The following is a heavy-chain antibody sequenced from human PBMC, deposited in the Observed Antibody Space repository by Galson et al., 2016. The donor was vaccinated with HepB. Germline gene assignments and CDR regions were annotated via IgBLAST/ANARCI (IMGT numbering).Heavy chain of an antibody. J-gene: IGHJ4*02. D-gene: IGHD1-7*01. Sequence: QSGAEVKKPGESLKISCKASGYSFTTYWVGWVRQVPGKGLEWVGIIYPGDSDTRYSPSFQGQVTISADRSISTAYLQWSSLKASDTAMYYCARRKNYAPDYWGQGTLVTVSS. CDR3: ARRKNYAPDY. V-gene: IGHV5-51*01. CDR1: GYSFTTYW. CDR2: IYPGDSDT.